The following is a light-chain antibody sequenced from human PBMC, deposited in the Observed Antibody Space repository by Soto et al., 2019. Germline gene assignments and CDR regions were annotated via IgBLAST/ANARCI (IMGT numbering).Light chain of an antibody. Sequence: EIVLTQSPDTLSLSPGERATLSFRANQSVSSNVSWYQHKPGQGPRLLIYDTSDRATGVPARFGGSGSGTDFTLTISGLEPEDFAVYYCQQRYDWPWTFGQGTTVDIK. CDR3: QQRYDWPWT. CDR1: QSVSSN. CDR2: DTS. J-gene: IGKJ1*01. V-gene: IGKV3-11*01.